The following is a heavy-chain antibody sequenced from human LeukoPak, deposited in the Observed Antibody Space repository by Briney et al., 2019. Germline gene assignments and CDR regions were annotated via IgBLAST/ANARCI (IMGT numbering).Heavy chain of an antibody. CDR1: GGTFSSYA. Sequence: SVKLSCKASGGTFSSYAISWVRQAPGQGLEWMGGIIPIFGTANYAQKFQGRVTITADESTSTAYMELSSLRSEDTAVYYCGICESSSSSWGYYYMDVWGKGTTVTVSS. J-gene: IGHJ6*03. D-gene: IGHD6-6*01. CDR2: IIPIFGTA. CDR3: GICESSSSSWGYYYMDV. V-gene: IGHV1-69*13.